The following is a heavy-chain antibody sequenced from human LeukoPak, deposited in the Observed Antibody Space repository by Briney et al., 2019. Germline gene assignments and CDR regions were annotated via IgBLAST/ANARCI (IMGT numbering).Heavy chain of an antibody. V-gene: IGHV4-4*09. CDR3: ARLSRYSSSWYEVNYYYYYYMDV. Sequence: SETLSLTCTVSGVSISSYYWSWIRQPPGKGLEWIGYIYTSGSTNYNPSLKSRVTISVDTSKNQFSLKLSSVTAADTAVYYCARLSRYSSSWYEVNYYYYYYMDVWGKGTTVTVSS. CDR1: GVSISSYY. D-gene: IGHD6-13*01. CDR2: IYTSGST. J-gene: IGHJ6*03.